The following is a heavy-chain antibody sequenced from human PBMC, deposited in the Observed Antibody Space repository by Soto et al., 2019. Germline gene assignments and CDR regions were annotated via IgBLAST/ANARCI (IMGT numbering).Heavy chain of an antibody. D-gene: IGHD2-2*02. V-gene: IGHV1-69*02. CDR3: AMEYCSSTSCDRDY. J-gene: IGHJ4*02. Sequence: QVQLVQSGAEVKKPGSSVKVSCKASGGTFSSYTISWVRQAPGQGLEWMGRIIPILGIANNAQKFQGRVTSTADKSTGTAYMELSSLRSEDTAVYYCAMEYCSSTSCDRDYWGQGTLVTVSS. CDR2: IIPILGIA. CDR1: GGTFSSYT.